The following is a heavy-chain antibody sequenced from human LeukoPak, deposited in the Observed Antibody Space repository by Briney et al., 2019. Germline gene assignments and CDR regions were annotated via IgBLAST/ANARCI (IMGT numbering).Heavy chain of an antibody. J-gene: IGHJ5*02. CDR1: GGSISSYY. CDR3: ARNFDWSPEYTWFDP. D-gene: IGHD3-9*01. CDR2: IYTSGST. Sequence: SETLSLTCTVSGGSISSYYWSCIRQPARKGPEWIGRIYTSGSTNYKPSLKSRVTMSVETSKNQFSLKLSSVTAADTAVYYCARNFDWSPEYTWFDPWGQGTLVTVSS. V-gene: IGHV4-4*07.